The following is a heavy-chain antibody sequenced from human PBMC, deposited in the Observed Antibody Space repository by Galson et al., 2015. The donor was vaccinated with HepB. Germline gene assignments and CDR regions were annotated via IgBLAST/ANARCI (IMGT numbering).Heavy chain of an antibody. CDR2: ISYDGSNK. J-gene: IGHJ4*02. D-gene: IGHD6-13*01. CDR3: TPAVRISSSWYY. V-gene: IGHV3-30*12. CDR1: GFTFGDAW. Sequence: SLRLSCAGSGFTFGDAWMHWMRQAPGKGLEWVAVISYDGSNKYYADSVKGRFTISRDNSKNTLYLQMNSLKTEDTAVYYCTPAVRISSSWYYWGQGTLVTVSS.